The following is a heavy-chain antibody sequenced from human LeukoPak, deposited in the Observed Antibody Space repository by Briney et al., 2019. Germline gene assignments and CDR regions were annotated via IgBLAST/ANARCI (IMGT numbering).Heavy chain of an antibody. J-gene: IGHJ4*02. CDR1: GFTFSDYY. V-gene: IGHV3-11*01. D-gene: IGHD2-21*02. Sequence: GGSLRLSCAASGFTFSDYYMRWIRQAPGKGREWVSYISSSGSTIYYADSVKGRFTISRDNTKNSLYLQMKSLRAEDTAVYYCARDPCGGDCYFDYWGQGTLVTVSS. CDR3: ARDPCGGDCYFDY. CDR2: ISSSGSTI.